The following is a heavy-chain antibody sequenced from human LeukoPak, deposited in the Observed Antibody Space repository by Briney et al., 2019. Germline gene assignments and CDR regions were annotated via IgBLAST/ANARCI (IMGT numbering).Heavy chain of an antibody. J-gene: IGHJ4*02. CDR3: AKDSLGYCSGDSCYGRYYFDY. CDR1: GFPFTTYA. V-gene: IGHV3-23*01. CDR2: ISGSGGGT. D-gene: IGHD2-15*01. Sequence: GGPLRPSCAAPGFPFTTYAMSWVRQPPGKGLEWFSTISGSGGGTYYADSVKGRFTISRDNSKNTLYLQMNSLRAEDTAVYYCAKDSLGYCSGDSCYGRYYFDYWGQGTLVTVSS.